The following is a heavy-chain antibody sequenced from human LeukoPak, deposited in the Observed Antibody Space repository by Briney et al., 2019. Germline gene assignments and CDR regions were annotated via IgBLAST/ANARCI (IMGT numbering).Heavy chain of an antibody. Sequence: SVKVSCKASGDTFSSYVISWVRQAPGQGLEWMGGINPVFGTAHYAQKFQDRVTITADESTSTAYMELSSLRSEDTAVYYCAKTFLTAYDTYFYYYGLDVRGQGTPVTVSS. CDR2: INPVFGTA. CDR1: GDTFSSYV. V-gene: IGHV1-69*13. J-gene: IGHJ6*02. CDR3: AKTFLTAYDTYFYYYGLDV. D-gene: IGHD3-9*01.